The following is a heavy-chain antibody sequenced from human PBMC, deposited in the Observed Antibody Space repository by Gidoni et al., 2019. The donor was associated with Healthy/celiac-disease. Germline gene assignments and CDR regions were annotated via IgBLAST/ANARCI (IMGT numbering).Heavy chain of an antibody. J-gene: IGHJ4*02. Sequence: QVQLQESGPGLVKPSETLSLTCTVSGGSISSYYWSWIRQPPGKGLEWIGYIYYSGSTNYNPSLKSRVTISVDTSKNQFSLKLSSVTAADTAVYYCARSVAVAGTHDYWGQGTLVTVSS. D-gene: IGHD6-19*01. CDR2: IYYSGST. V-gene: IGHV4-59*08. CDR1: GGSISSYY. CDR3: ARSVAVAGTHDY.